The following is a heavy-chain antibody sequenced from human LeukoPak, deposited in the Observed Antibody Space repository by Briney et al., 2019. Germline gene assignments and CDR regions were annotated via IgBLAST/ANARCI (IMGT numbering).Heavy chain of an antibody. V-gene: IGHV4-34*01. CDR2: INHSGST. Sequence: SETLSLTCAVYGGSFSGYYWSWIRQPPGKGLEWIGEINHSGSTNYNPSLKSRVTISVDTSKNQFSLKLSSVTAADTAVYYSARDIAVAGTYYYYYGMDVWGQGTTVTVSS. CDR3: ARDIAVAGTYYYYYGMDV. CDR1: GGSFSGYY. J-gene: IGHJ6*02. D-gene: IGHD6-19*01.